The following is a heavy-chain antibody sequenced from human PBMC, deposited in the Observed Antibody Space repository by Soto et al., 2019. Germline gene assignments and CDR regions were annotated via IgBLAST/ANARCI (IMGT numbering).Heavy chain of an antibody. CDR1: GYTFTSYA. Sequence: GASVKVSCKASGYTFTSYAMHWVRQAPGQRLEWMGWINAGNGNTKYSQKFQGRVTITRDTSASTAYMELSSLRSEDTAVYYCATRSPVWSGYYLLAPDAFDIWGQGTMVTVSS. D-gene: IGHD3-3*01. CDR2: INAGNGNT. V-gene: IGHV1-3*01. J-gene: IGHJ3*02. CDR3: ATRSPVWSGYYLLAPDAFDI.